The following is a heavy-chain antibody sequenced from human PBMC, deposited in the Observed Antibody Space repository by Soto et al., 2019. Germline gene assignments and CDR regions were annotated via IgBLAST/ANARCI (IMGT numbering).Heavy chain of an antibody. V-gene: IGHV3-74*01. CDR2: IPSDGRDV. D-gene: IGHD1-26*01. Sequence: GSLRLSCEASGFNFRDFWMHWVRQPPGKGPEWVSNIPSDGRDVSYADSVRGRFTISRDDARNTLYLQMSSLRVEDTAIYYCTRDDSGLGIDYWGQGTQVTVSS. CDR1: GFNFRDFW. CDR3: TRDDSGLGIDY. J-gene: IGHJ4*02.